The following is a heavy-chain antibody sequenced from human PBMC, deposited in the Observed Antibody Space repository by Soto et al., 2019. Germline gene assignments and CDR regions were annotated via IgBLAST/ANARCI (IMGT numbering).Heavy chain of an antibody. J-gene: IGHJ4*02. V-gene: IGHV3-23*01. CDR2: ISGSGGST. D-gene: IGHD2-2*01. CDR1: GFTFSSYS. CDR3: VRWAKESYPANRIFDV. Sequence: GGSLRLSCATSGFTFSSYSMNWFRQAPGKGLEWVSAISGSGGSTYYADSVKGRFTISRDNSKNTLYLQMSALRAEDSAIYFWVRWAKESYPANRIFDVWGRRTLVTVAS.